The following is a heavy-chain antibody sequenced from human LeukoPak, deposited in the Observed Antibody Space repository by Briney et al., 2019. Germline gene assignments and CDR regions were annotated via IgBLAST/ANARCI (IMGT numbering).Heavy chain of an antibody. V-gene: IGHV5-51*01. CDR3: ARVPPLAVAGPTGFDP. D-gene: IGHD6-19*01. J-gene: IGHJ5*02. CDR2: IYPGDSDT. CDR1: GYSFTSYW. Sequence: GESLKISCKGSGYSFTSYWIGWVRQMPGKGLEWMGIIYPGDSDTRYSPSFQGQVTISADKSISTAYLQWSSLKASDTAMYYCARVPPLAVAGPTGFDPWGQGTLVTVSS.